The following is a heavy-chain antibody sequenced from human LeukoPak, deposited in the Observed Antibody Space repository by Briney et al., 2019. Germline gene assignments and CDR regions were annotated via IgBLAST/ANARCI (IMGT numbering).Heavy chain of an antibody. D-gene: IGHD1-26*01. Sequence: GGSLRLSCAASGFTFSDYYMSWIRQAPGKGLEWVSYISSSTYTNYADSVKGRFTISRDNAKNSMYLQMNSLRAEDTAVYYCARISGSYVFDYWGQGTLDTVSS. CDR1: GFTFSDYY. CDR2: ISSSTYT. V-gene: IGHV3-11*03. CDR3: ARISGSYVFDY. J-gene: IGHJ4*02.